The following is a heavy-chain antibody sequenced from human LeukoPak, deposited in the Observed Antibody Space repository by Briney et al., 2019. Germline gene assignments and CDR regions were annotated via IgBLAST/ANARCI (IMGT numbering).Heavy chain of an antibody. D-gene: IGHD3-22*01. CDR3: ARVSWPTYYYDSSGYSNWFDP. V-gene: IGHV1-46*01. CDR2: INPSGGSA. J-gene: IGHJ5*02. Sequence: GASVKVSCKASGYTFTSYYMHWVRQAPGQGLEWMGIINPSGGSASYAQKFQGRVTMTRDTSTSTVYMELSSPRSEDTAVYYCARVSWPTYYYDSSGYSNWFDPWGQGTLVTVSS. CDR1: GYTFTSYY.